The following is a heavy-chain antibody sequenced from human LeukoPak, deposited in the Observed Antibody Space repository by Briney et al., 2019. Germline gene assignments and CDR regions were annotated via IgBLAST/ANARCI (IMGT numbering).Heavy chain of an antibody. CDR3: ATRGYAGALDY. CDR2: IIPILGIA. D-gene: IGHD5-12*01. CDR1: GGTFSSYA. Sequence: ASVKVSCKASGGTFSSYAISWVRQAPGQGLEWMGRIIPILGIANYAQKFQGRVTMTEDTSTDTAYMELSSLRSEDTAVYYCATRGYAGALDYWGQGTLVTVSS. J-gene: IGHJ4*02. V-gene: IGHV1-69*04.